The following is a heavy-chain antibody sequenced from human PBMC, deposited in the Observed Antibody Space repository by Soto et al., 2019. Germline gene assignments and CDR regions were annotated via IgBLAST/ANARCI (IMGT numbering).Heavy chain of an antibody. CDR1: GDSVSSNSAA. CDR3: SGTSSLPSYYTDF. Sequence: SQTLSLTCVISGDSVSSNSAAWNWIRQSPSRGLEWLGRTYYRSRWYNDYAVSVRSRITVNADTSKNQFSLHLNSVTPEDTAVYYCSGTSSLPSYYTDFWYKAPSLTGFS. V-gene: IGHV6-1*01. CDR2: TYYRSRWYN. J-gene: IGHJ6*03. D-gene: IGHD1-1*01.